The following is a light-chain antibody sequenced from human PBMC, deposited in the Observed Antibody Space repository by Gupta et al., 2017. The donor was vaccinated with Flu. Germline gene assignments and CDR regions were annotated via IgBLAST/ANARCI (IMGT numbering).Light chain of an antibody. CDR3: QQSYSAPVT. J-gene: IGKJ5*01. CDR2: AAS. Sequence: IQTAPSPSSLSAPLGDRVTITCRASQSISSYLNWYQQKPGKAPKLLIYAASSLQSGVPSRFSGSGSGTDFTLTISSLQPEDFATYYCQQSYSAPVTFGQGTRLEIK. V-gene: IGKV1-39*01. CDR1: QSISSY.